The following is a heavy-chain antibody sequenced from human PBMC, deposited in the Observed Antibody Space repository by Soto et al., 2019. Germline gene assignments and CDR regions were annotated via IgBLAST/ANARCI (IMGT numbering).Heavy chain of an antibody. V-gene: IGHV1-69*13. CDR3: ARHGAEPRYYYDGMDV. D-gene: IGHD4-17*01. CDR1: GGTFSSYA. CDR2: IIPIFGTG. Sequence: ASVKVSCKASGGTFSSYAISWVRQAPGQGLEWMGGIIPIFGTGNYAQKFQGRVTITADESTSTAYMELSSLRSEDTAVYYCARHGAEPRYYYDGMDVWGQGTRVTVSS. J-gene: IGHJ6*02.